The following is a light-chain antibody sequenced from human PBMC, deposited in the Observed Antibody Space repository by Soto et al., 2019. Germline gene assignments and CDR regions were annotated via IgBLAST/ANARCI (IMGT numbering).Light chain of an antibody. CDR1: QSVSSSY. V-gene: IGKV3-20*01. Sequence: EIVLTQSPGTLSLSPGERVTLSCRASQSVSSSYLGWYQRKPGQAPRLLIYGASSRATGIPDRFSGSGSGTDFTLTISRLEPEDFAVYYCLQYGSSPKTFGQGTRVETK. CDR3: LQYGSSPKT. CDR2: GAS. J-gene: IGKJ1*01.